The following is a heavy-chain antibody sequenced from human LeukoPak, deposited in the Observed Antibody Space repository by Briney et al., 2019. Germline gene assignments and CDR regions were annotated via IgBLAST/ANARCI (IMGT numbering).Heavy chain of an antibody. CDR1: GFTSSSYW. CDR2: IKQDGSEK. D-gene: IGHD3-3*01. J-gene: IGHJ4*02. V-gene: IGHV3-7*01. Sequence: PGGSLRLSCAASGFTSSSYWMSWVRQAPGKGLEWVANIKQDGSEKYYVDSVKGRFTISRDNAKNSLYLQMNSLRAEDTAVYYCARGDFWSKDFDYWGQGTLVTVSS. CDR3: ARGDFWSKDFDY.